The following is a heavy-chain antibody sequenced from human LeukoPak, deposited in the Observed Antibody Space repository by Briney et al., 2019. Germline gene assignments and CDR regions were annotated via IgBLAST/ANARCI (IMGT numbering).Heavy chain of an antibody. J-gene: IGHJ6*03. V-gene: IGHV4-34*01. Sequence: SETLSLTCAVYGGSFSNYYWSWIRQPPGKGLEWIGEINDSGRINYNPSLMSRVTVSVDTSKNQFSLRLTSVTATDTAVYYCARRWNYGRNYYIDAWGNGATVFLSS. CDR1: GGSFSNYY. CDR2: INDSGRI. D-gene: IGHD1-7*01. CDR3: ARRWNYGRNYYIDA.